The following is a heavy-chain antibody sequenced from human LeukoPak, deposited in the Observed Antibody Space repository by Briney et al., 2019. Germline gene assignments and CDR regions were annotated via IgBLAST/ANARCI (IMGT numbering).Heavy chain of an antibody. CDR2: IKQDGSEK. CDR3: ARDSVGATRGGIDY. D-gene: IGHD1-26*01. V-gene: IGHV3-7*01. Sequence: GGSLRLSCAASGFTFSSYWMSWVRQAPGKGLEWVANIKQDGSEKYYVDSVKGRFTISRDNAKNSLYLQMNSLRAEDTAVYYCARDSVGATRGGIDYWGQGTLVTVSS. J-gene: IGHJ4*02. CDR1: GFTFSSYW.